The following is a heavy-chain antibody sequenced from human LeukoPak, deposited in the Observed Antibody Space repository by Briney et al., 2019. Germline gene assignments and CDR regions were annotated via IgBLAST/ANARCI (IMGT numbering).Heavy chain of an antibody. Sequence: SQTLSLTCTVSGGSISSGDYYWSWIRQPPGKGLEWIGYIYYSGSTYYNPSLKSRVTISVDTSKNQFSLKLSSVTAADTAVYYCAREGVYSSGWYGEGFDIWGQGTMVTVSS. V-gene: IGHV4-30-4*08. CDR2: IYYSGST. CDR3: AREGVYSSGWYGEGFDI. J-gene: IGHJ3*02. D-gene: IGHD6-19*01. CDR1: GGSISSGDYY.